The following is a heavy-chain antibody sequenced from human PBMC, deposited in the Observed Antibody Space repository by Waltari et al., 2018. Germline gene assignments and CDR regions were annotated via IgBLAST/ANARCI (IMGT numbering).Heavy chain of an antibody. CDR2: ISYDGSNK. CDR3: ARGVDLGY. Sequence: QVQLVESGGGVVQPGRSLRLSCAASGFTFSSYAMHWVRQAPGKGLEGVAVISYDGSNKYYADAVKGRFTISRDNSKNTLYLQMNSLRAEDTALYYCARGVDLGYWGQGTLVTVSS. V-gene: IGHV3-30*04. J-gene: IGHJ4*02. D-gene: IGHD2-15*01. CDR1: GFTFSSYA.